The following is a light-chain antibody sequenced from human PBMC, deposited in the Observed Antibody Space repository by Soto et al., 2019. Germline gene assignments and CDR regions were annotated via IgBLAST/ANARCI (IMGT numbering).Light chain of an antibody. Sequence: EVVLTQSPDTLPLSPGERVTLSCRASQSVSINSLVWYQQKPGQAPRLLIYGASNRATGIPDRFSASGSGTDFTLTISRLEHEDFAMYYCQQYSSSWYTFGQGTKVEVK. CDR2: GAS. V-gene: IGKV3-20*01. J-gene: IGKJ2*01. CDR3: QQYSSSWYT. CDR1: QSVSINS.